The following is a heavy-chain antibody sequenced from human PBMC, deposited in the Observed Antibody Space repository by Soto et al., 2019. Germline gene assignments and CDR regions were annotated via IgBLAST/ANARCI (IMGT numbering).Heavy chain of an antibody. CDR1: GGAFSSYI. CDR2: IIPVLGVE. D-gene: IGHD2-15*01. J-gene: IGHJ6*02. CDR3: AKSPNPVSATPSYYGMHV. Sequence: QVQLVQSGTEVKKPGSSVKVSCKASGGAFSSYIVTWVRQAPGQGLEWMGRIIPVLGVEYYAQKFQGRVTITADKSTRTVYRELTSLRSEDTALYYCAKSPNPVSATPSYYGMHVWGQGTTVNVSS. V-gene: IGHV1-69*02.